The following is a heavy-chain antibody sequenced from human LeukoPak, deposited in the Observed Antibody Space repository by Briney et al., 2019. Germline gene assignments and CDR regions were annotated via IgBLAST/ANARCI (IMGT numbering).Heavy chain of an antibody. CDR1: GFTFSSYS. Sequence: KSGGSLRLSCAASGFTFSSYSMNWVRQAPGKGLEWVSSISSSSSYIYYADSVKGRFTISRDNAKNSLYLQMNSLRAEDTAVYYCARSLPRGVTTSVGMYGTSGYYYGMDVWGQGTTVTVSS. J-gene: IGHJ6*02. CDR2: ISSSSSYI. CDR3: ARSLPRGVTTSVGMYGTSGYYYGMDV. D-gene: IGHD4-11*01. V-gene: IGHV3-21*01.